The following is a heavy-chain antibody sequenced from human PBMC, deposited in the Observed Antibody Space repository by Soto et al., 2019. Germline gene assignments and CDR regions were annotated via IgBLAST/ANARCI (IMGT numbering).Heavy chain of an antibody. Sequence: QVQLVESGGGVVQPGWSLSLSFAASGFSISDYGMEWVRQAPGKGLEWVALISYDGSNTYYADSVKGRFTISRDNSKDTLFLQMTGLRREDTAVYYCAKGAGDRLSLGMDVWGQGTTVTVSS. V-gene: IGHV3-30*18. J-gene: IGHJ6*02. CDR3: AKGAGDRLSLGMDV. D-gene: IGHD1-26*01. CDR2: ISYDGSNT. CDR1: GFSISDYG.